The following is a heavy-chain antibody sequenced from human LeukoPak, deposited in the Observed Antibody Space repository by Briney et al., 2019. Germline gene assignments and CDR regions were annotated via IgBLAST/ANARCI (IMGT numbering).Heavy chain of an antibody. CDR2: IYYSGST. Sequence: SETLSLTCTVSGGSISSYYWSWIRQPPGKGLEWIGYIYYSGSTNYNPSPKSRVTISVDTSKNQFSLKLSSVTAADTAVYYCARDFRIAAAGKGYYYYGMDVWGQGTTVTVSS. V-gene: IGHV4-59*01. CDR1: GGSISSYY. J-gene: IGHJ6*02. D-gene: IGHD6-13*01. CDR3: ARDFRIAAAGKGYYYYGMDV.